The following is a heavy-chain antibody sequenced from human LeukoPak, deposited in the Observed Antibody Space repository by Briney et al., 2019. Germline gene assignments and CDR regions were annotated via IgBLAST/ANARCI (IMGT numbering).Heavy chain of an antibody. V-gene: IGHV3-30*19. CDR1: GFTFSSYG. Sequence: GGSLRLSCAASGFTFSSYGMHWVRQAPGKGLEWVAVISYDGSNKYYADSVKGRFTISRDNSKNTLYLQMNSLRAEDTAVYYCASLDYYDSSGYAGDWFDPWGQGTLVTVSS. D-gene: IGHD3-22*01. J-gene: IGHJ5*02. CDR3: ASLDYYDSSGYAGDWFDP. CDR2: ISYDGSNK.